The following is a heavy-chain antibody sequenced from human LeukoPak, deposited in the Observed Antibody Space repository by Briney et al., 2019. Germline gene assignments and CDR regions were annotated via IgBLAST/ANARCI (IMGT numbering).Heavy chain of an antibody. Sequence: SDTLSLTCAVYGGSFSGYQWSWIRHPPGKGLEWIGEINHSGSTNYNPSLKSRINISVDTSKNQFSLKLSSVTAADTAVYYCARTSIYYDSSGYRSWGQGTLVTVSS. D-gene: IGHD3-22*01. J-gene: IGHJ5*02. CDR3: ARTSIYYDSSGYRS. CDR1: GGSFSGYQ. V-gene: IGHV4-34*01. CDR2: INHSGST.